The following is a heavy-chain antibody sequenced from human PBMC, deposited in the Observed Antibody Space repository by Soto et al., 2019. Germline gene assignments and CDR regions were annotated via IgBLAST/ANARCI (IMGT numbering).Heavy chain of an antibody. J-gene: IGHJ6*02. CDR2: ISYDGSNK. CDR3: ARDPYYYGSGSYLGDYYYYYGMDV. D-gene: IGHD3-10*01. Sequence: PGGSLRLSCAASGFTFSSYAMHWVRQAPGEGLEWVSVISYDGSNKYYADSVKGRFTISRDNSKNTLYLQMNSLRAEDTAVYYCARDPYYYGSGSYLGDYYYYYGMDVWGQGTTVTVSS. CDR1: GFTFSSYA. V-gene: IGHV3-30-3*01.